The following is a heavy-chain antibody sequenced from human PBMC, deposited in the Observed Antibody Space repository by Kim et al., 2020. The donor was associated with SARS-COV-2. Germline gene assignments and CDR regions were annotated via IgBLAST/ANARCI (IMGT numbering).Heavy chain of an antibody. J-gene: IGHJ6*02. D-gene: IGHD6-13*01. V-gene: IGHV3-33*01. Sequence: ADSVKGRFTISRDNSKNTLYLQMNSLRAEDTAVYYCARDRYSSSLFGMDVWGQGTTVTVSS. CDR3: ARDRYSSSLFGMDV.